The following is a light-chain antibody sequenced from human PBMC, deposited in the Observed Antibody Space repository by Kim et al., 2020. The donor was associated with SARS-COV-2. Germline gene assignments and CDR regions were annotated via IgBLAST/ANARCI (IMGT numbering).Light chain of an antibody. CDR1: ISNVGNNA. CDR3: ASWDDSLNSVL. CDR2: YDD. Sequence: QSVLTQPPSVSEAPGQTVTIPCSGSISNVGNNAVNWFQQLPGKAPKLLIFYDDVLPSGVSDRFSGSKSGTSASQAISGLQSEDEADYYCASWDDSLNSVLFGGGTQLTVL. J-gene: IGLJ2*01. V-gene: IGLV1-36*01.